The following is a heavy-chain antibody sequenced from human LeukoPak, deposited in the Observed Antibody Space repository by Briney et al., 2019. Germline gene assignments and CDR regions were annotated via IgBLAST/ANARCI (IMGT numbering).Heavy chain of an antibody. CDR2: ISSSSSYI. Sequence: GGSLRLSCAASGFTFSSYSMNWVRQAPGKGLEWVSSISSSSSYIYYADSVKGRFTISRDNAKNSLYLQMNSPRAEDTAVYYCARPNCSSTSCYTDWYFDLWGRGTLVTVSS. D-gene: IGHD2-2*02. J-gene: IGHJ2*01. V-gene: IGHV3-21*01. CDR1: GFTFSSYS. CDR3: ARPNCSSTSCYTDWYFDL.